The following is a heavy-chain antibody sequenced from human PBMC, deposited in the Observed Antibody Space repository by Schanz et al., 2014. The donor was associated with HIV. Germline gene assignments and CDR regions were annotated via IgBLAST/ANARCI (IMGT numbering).Heavy chain of an antibody. J-gene: IGHJ2*01. Sequence: EVQLVESGGGLVQPGRSLRLSCAASGFHFDDYAMYWVRQSPGKGLEWVSGISGNSGHTWYADSVKGRFTISRDNPKNRLYLQMNSLRAEDTAVYYCAKGYTSSSVFNLWGRGTLVTVSS. CDR1: GFHFDDYA. V-gene: IGHV3-9*01. CDR3: AKGYTSSSVFNL. CDR2: ISGNSGHT. D-gene: IGHD6-6*01.